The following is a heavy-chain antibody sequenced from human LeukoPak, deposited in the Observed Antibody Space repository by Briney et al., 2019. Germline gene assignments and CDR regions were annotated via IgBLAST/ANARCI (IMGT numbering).Heavy chain of an antibody. CDR1: GFTFSSYS. Sequence: GGSLRLSCAASGFTFSSYSMNWVRQAPGKGLEWVSYISTSSTTIDFTDSVKGRFTISRDNAKNSLFLQMNSLRDEDTAVYYCARARTTVANHFDFWGQGTLVTVSS. V-gene: IGHV3-48*02. CDR3: ARARTTVANHFDF. CDR2: ISTSSTTI. D-gene: IGHD4-17*01. J-gene: IGHJ4*02.